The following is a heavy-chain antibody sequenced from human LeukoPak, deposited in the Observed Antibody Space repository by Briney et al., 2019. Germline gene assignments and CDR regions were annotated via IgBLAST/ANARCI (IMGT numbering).Heavy chain of an antibody. CDR2: IYYSGST. D-gene: IGHD6-13*01. J-gene: IGHJ6*02. CDR1: GGSISSYY. CDR3: ARDRFLNGGDSSSWYYYYGMDV. Sequence: RPSETLSLTCTVSGGSISSYYWSWIRQPPGKGLEWIGYIYYSGSTNYNPSLKSRVTISVDTSKNEFSLKLSSVTAADTAVYYCARDRFLNGGDSSSWYYYYGMDVWGQGTTVTVSS. V-gene: IGHV4-59*12.